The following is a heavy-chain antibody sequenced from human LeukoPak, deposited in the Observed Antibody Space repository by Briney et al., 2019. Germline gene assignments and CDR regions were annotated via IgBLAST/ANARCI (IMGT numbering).Heavy chain of an antibody. D-gene: IGHD1-26*01. J-gene: IGHJ4*02. CDR1: GGSFSGYY. CDR2: IYYSGST. CDR3: ARSSYSGSYYAVGY. V-gene: IGHV4-59*01. Sequence: PSETLSLTCAVYGGSFSGYYWSWIRQPPGKGLEWIGYIYYSGSTNYNPSLKSRVTISVDTSKNQFSLKLSSVTAADTAVYYCARSSYSGSYYAVGYWGQGTLVTVSS.